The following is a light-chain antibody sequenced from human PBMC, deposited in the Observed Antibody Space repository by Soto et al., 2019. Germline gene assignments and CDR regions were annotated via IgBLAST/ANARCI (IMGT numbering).Light chain of an antibody. Sequence: DIRLTQSPSSLSSSVGDRVTIIGGSGQSISNSLNWYQKKPGKAPNLLIYGTSGVHSGVPSRFSGSGSGTDFNLTISSLQREDFATYYCQQSYSSSWTFGQGTKVDIK. CDR3: QQSYSSSWT. J-gene: IGKJ1*01. CDR2: GTS. V-gene: IGKV1-39*01. CDR1: QSISNS.